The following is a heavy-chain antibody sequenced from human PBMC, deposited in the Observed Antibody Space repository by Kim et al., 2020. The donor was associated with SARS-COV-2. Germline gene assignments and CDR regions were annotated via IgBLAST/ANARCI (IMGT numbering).Heavy chain of an antibody. V-gene: IGHV4-39*01. D-gene: IGHD2-2*01. CDR3: ARLGPNVVVPYFDY. CDR1: GGSISSSSYF. J-gene: IGHJ4*02. CDR2: IYYTGST. Sequence: SETLSLTCTVSGGSISSSSYFWGWIRQPPEKGLEWIGSIYYTGSTYYNPSLKSRVTISVDTSKNQFSLKLSSVTAADTAVYYCARLGPNVVVPYFDYWGQGTLVTVSS.